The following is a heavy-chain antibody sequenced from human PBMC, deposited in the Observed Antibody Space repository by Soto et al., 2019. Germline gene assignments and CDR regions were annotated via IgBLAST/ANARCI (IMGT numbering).Heavy chain of an antibody. CDR3: ARDTGGSYDY. J-gene: IGHJ4*02. D-gene: IGHD1-26*01. V-gene: IGHV3-72*01. Sequence: GGSLRLSCAASGFSFSDYYMDWVRQVPGKGLEWVGRTRNKANSYGAEYAPPVKGRFTISRHDLEDSMYLQMNNLKTEDTAVYYCARDTGGSYDYWGQGALVTVSS. CDR2: TRNKANSYGA. CDR1: GFSFSDYY.